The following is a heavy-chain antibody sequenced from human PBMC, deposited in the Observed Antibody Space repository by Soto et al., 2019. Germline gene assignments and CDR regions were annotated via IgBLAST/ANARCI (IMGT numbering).Heavy chain of an antibody. D-gene: IGHD2-2*01. CDR1: GGSFSGYY. Sequence: SETLSLTCAVYGGSFSGYYWSWIRQPPGKGLEWIGEINHSGSTNYNPSLKSRVTISVDTSKNQFSLKLSSVTAADTAAYYCARGDVVVPAARFFDYWGQGTLVTVSS. V-gene: IGHV4-34*01. CDR2: INHSGST. J-gene: IGHJ4*02. CDR3: ARGDVVVPAARFFDY.